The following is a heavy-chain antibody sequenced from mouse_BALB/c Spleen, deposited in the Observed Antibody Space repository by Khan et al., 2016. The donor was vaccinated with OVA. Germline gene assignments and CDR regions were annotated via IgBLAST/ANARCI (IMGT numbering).Heavy chain of an antibody. Sequence: LEVSGAELAKPGASVKMSCKASGYTFTTYWMHWVKQRPGQGLEWIGYINPTSGYTDYNEKFKDKATLSADKSSSTAYMQLSSLTSEDSAVYYCTRDRIDYGGQGTTLTVSS. V-gene: IGHV1-7*01. CDR2: INPTSGYT. CDR1: GYTFTTYW. J-gene: IGHJ2*01. CDR3: TRDRIDY.